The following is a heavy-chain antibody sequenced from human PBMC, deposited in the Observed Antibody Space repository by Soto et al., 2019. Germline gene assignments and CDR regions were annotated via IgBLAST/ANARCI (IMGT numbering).Heavy chain of an antibody. J-gene: IGHJ6*02. CDR1: GGTINSGPYS. D-gene: IGHD2-2*01. CDR2: FHYGEST. CDR3: ARLGGFCSSTNCYGYYAMDV. Sequence: PLELIRLRKTVSGGTINSGPYSWGLKRQPPGEGLEWIATFHYGESTHYNPSLESRVTVSVDTSQNHFSLKVSSVTVADTAVYYCARLGGFCSSTNCYGYYAMDVWGQGTTVTVS. V-gene: IGHV4-39*02.